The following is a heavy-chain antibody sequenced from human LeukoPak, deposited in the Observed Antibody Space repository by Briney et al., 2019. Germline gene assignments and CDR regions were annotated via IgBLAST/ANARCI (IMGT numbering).Heavy chain of an antibody. Sequence: PGGSLRLSCAASGFTVSSDYMSWVRQAPGKGLEWVSVIYSGGSTFYADPVKGRFTISRDNSKNTLHLQMNSLRVEDTAIYYRARGTIARLGPFDCWGQGTLVIVSS. CDR1: GFTVSSDY. D-gene: IGHD6-6*01. J-gene: IGHJ4*02. CDR3: ARGTIARLGPFDC. CDR2: IYSGGST. V-gene: IGHV3-53*01.